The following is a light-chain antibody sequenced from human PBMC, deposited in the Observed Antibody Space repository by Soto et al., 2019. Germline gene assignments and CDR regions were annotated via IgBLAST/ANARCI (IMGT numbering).Light chain of an antibody. J-gene: IGLJ1*01. CDR2: EVS. CDR1: RSDVGGYNY. V-gene: IGLV2-14*01. CDR3: SSYTSSTTVYV. Sequence: QSALTQPASVSGSPGQSITISCTGTRSDVGGYNYVSWYQQHPGKAPKLMIYEVSDRPSGVSNRFSGSKSGNTASLTISGLQPEDEADYYCSSYTSSTTVYVFGTGTKLTVL.